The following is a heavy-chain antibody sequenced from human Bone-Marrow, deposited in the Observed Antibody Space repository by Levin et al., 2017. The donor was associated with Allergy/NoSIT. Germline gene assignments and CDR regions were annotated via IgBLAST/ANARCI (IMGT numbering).Heavy chain of an antibody. J-gene: IGHJ3*02. CDR2: IYWNDDK. Sequence: SGPTLVKPTQTLRLTCTFSGFSLSPSGVAVGWIRQPPGKALEWLALIYWNDDKRYSPSLKSRLTITKDTSKNQVVLTMTNMDPVDTATYYCAHTDMGSDAFDIWGQGTLVTVSS. V-gene: IGHV2-5*01. CDR1: GFSLSPSGVA. CDR3: AHTDMGSDAFDI. D-gene: IGHD3-16*01.